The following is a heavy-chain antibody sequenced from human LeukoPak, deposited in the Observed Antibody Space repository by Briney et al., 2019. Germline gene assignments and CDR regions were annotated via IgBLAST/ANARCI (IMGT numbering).Heavy chain of an antibody. D-gene: IGHD6-13*01. CDR3: ATLPYSSSWHYYYYGMDV. CDR2: INSGSRYI. V-gene: IGHV3-21*01. Sequence: KSGGSLRLSCAASGLTFTTYNMNWVRQAPGKGLEWVSSINSGSRYIYYAASMKGRFTISRDNAKNSLYLQMNSLRAEDTAVYYCATLPYSSSWHYYYYGMDVWGQGTTVTVSS. J-gene: IGHJ6*02. CDR1: GLTFTTYN.